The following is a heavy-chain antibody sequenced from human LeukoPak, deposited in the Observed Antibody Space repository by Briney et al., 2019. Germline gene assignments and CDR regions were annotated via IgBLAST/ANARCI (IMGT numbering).Heavy chain of an antibody. CDR1: GYTFTSYY. Sequence: GASVKVSCKASGYTFTSYYMHWVRQAPGQGLEWMGIINPSGGSTSYAQKFQGRVTMTEDTSTDTAYMELSSLRSEDTAVYYCATSPPPILRFLEWLPDFDYWGQGTLVTVSS. J-gene: IGHJ4*02. V-gene: IGHV1-46*01. CDR3: ATSPPPILRFLEWLPDFDY. CDR2: INPSGGST. D-gene: IGHD3-3*01.